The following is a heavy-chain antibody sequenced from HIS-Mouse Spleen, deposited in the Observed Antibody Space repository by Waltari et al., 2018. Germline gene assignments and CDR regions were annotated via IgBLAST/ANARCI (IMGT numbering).Heavy chain of an antibody. Sequence: QITLRESVPALVKPTQTLTLTCTFSGFSLSTSGMCASCIRQPPRKALEWLAPIDWDDDKYYSTSLQTRLTISRETSKNQVVLTMTNMDPMDTATYYCARIAEGYTSGWYAFDYWRQGALVTVSS. V-gene: IGHV2-70*01. CDR2: IDWDDDK. CDR3: ARIAEGYTSGWYAFDY. CDR1: GFSLSTSGMC. D-gene: IGHD6-19*01. J-gene: IGHJ4*02.